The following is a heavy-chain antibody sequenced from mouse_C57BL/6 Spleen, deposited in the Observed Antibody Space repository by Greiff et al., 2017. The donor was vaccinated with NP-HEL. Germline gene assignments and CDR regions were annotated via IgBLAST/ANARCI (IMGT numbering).Heavy chain of an antibody. D-gene: IGHD1-1*01. CDR3: AREGGITTVVANWYFEV. CDR1: GYTFTSYG. CDR2: IYPRSGNT. V-gene: IGHV1-81*01. J-gene: IGHJ1*03. Sequence: QVQLQQSGAELARPGASVKLSCKASGYTFTSYGISWVKQRTGQGLEWIGEIYPRSGNTYYNEKFKGKATLTADKSSSTAYMELRSLTSEDSAVYFCAREGGITTVVANWYFEVWGTGTTVTVSS.